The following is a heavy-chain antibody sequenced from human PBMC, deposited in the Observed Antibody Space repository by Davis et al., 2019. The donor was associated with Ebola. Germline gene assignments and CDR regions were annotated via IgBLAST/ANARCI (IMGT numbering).Heavy chain of an antibody. J-gene: IGHJ3*02. Sequence: GESLKISCAASGFTFSSYWMSWVRQAPGKGLEWVSSISSSSSYIYYADSVKGRFTISRDNAKNSLYLQMNSLRAEDTAVYYCAREDEGDAFDIWGQGTMVTVSS. V-gene: IGHV3-21*01. CDR3: AREDEGDAFDI. CDR2: ISSSSSYI. CDR1: GFTFSSYW.